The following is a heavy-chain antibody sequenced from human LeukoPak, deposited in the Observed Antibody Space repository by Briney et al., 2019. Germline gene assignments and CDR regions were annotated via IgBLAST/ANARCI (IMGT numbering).Heavy chain of an antibody. CDR3: ARDHEYSYGFSYYFDS. Sequence: GGSLRLSCAASGFTVSSNYMSRVRQAPGKGLEWVSVIYSGGSTFYADSVKGRFTISRDNSKNTLYLQMNSLRAEDTAVYYCARDHEYSYGFSYYFDSWGQGTLVTVSS. CDR1: GFTVSSNY. J-gene: IGHJ4*02. V-gene: IGHV3-66*01. D-gene: IGHD5-18*01. CDR2: IYSGGST.